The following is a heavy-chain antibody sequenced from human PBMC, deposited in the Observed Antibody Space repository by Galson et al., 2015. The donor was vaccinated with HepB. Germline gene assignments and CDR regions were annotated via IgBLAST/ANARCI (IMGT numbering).Heavy chain of an antibody. CDR2: INPSGGST. D-gene: IGHD3-16*01. CDR3: ARVFLGAYYYMDV. V-gene: IGHV1-46*03. J-gene: IGHJ6*03. Sequence: SVKVSCKASGYTFTSYYMHWVRQAPGQGLEWMGIINPSGGSTSYAQKFQGRVTMTRDTSTSTVYMELSSLRSEDTAVYYCARVFLGAYYYMDVWGKGTTVTVSS. CDR1: GYTFTSYY.